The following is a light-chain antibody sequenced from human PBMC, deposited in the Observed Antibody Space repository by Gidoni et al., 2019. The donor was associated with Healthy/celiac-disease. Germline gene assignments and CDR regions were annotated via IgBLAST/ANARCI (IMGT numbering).Light chain of an antibody. Sequence: EIVMTQSPATLSVSPWERSTLSCRASQSVSSNLAWYQQKPGQAPRLLIYGASTRATGIPARFSGSGCGTEFTLTISSLQSEDFAVYYCQQYNNWPFTFGPGTKVDIK. J-gene: IGKJ3*01. CDR2: GAS. CDR3: QQYNNWPFT. V-gene: IGKV3-15*01. CDR1: QSVSSN.